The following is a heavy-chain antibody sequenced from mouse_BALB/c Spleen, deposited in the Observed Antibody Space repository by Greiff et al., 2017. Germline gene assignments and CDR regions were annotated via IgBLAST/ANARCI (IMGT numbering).Heavy chain of an antibody. J-gene: IGHJ3*01. CDR2: IWAGGST. V-gene: IGHV2-9*02. CDR3: ARYYYGSSWFAY. D-gene: IGHD1-1*01. CDR1: GFSFTSYG. Sequence: VHLVESGPGLVAPSQSLSITCTVSGFSFTSYGVHWVRQTPGKGLEWLGVIWAGGSTNYNSALMSRLSISKDNYKSQVFLKMNSLQTDDTAMYYCARYYYGSSWFAYWGQGTLVTVSA.